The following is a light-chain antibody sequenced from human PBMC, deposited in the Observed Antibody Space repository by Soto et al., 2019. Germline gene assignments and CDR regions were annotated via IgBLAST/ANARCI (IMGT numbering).Light chain of an antibody. CDR3: QQYGSSPPP. Sequence: EVVLTQSPGTLSLSPGERATLSCRASQSVSSSNLAWYQQKPGQAPRLLIYGASSRATGIPDRFSGSGSGTDFALTISRLEPEDFAVYYWQQYGSSPPPFGGGTKVEIK. CDR1: QSVSSSN. J-gene: IGKJ4*01. CDR2: GAS. V-gene: IGKV3-20*01.